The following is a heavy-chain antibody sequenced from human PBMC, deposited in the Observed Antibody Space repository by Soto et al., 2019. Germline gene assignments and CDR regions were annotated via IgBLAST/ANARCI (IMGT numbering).Heavy chain of an antibody. D-gene: IGHD2-2*01. CDR2: IYYSGST. V-gene: IGHV4-31*11. CDR1: GGSISSGGYY. CDR3: ARVPHCSSTSCYEYYFDY. J-gene: IGHJ4*02. Sequence: SETLSLTCAVYGGSISSGGYYWSWIRQHPGKGLEWIGYIYYSGSTYYNPSLKSRVTISVDTSKNQFSLKLSSVTAADTAVYYCARVPHCSSTSCYEYYFDYWGQGTLVTVSS.